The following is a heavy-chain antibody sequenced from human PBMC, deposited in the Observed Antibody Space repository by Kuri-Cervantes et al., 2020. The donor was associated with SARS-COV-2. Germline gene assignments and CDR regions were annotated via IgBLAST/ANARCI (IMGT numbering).Heavy chain of an antibody. CDR3: ARGKWLVGDYYYDMDI. J-gene: IGHJ6*03. D-gene: IGHD6-19*01. V-gene: IGHV4-39*07. Sequence: SETLSLTCTVSGGSISSSSYYWGWIRQPPGKGLEWIGSIYYSGSTYYNPSLKSRVTISVDTSKNQFSLKLRSVTAADTAIYYCARGKWLVGDYYYDMDIWGKGTTVTVSS. CDR1: GGSISSSSYY. CDR2: IYYSGST.